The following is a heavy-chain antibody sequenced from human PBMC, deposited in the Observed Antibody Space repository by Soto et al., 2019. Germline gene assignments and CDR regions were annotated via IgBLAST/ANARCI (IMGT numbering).Heavy chain of an antibody. D-gene: IGHD3-3*01. CDR1: GFTFSSCA. J-gene: IGHJ4*02. Sequence: QVQLVESGGGVVQPGRSLRLSCAASGFTFSSCAMHWVRQAPGKGLEWVALISYDGSNKYYADSVKGRFTISRDNSKNTLYLQMNSLRAEDTAVYYCARAKRDLRFLEWSYYFASWGQGTLVTVSS. CDR2: ISYDGSNK. V-gene: IGHV3-30-3*01. CDR3: ARAKRDLRFLEWSYYFAS.